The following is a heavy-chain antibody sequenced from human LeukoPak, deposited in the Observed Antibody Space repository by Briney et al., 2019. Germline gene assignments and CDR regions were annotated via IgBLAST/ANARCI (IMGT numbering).Heavy chain of an antibody. Sequence: SSETLSLTCTVSGGSISSSSYYWGWIRQPPGKGLEWIGSIYYSGSTYYNPSLKSRVTISVDTSKNQFSLKLSSVTAADTAVYYCARERETFMVRGVIFFDYWGQGTLDTVSS. D-gene: IGHD3-10*01. J-gene: IGHJ4*02. CDR1: GGSISSSSYY. CDR3: ARERETFMVRGVIFFDY. CDR2: IYYSGST. V-gene: IGHV4-39*07.